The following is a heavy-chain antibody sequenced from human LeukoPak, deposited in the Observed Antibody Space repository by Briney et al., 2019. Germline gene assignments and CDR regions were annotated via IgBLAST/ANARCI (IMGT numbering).Heavy chain of an antibody. CDR3: ARDPPTMKGIFAPFFY. J-gene: IGHJ4*02. CDR1: GYTFTGYY. CDR2: INPNSGGT. V-gene: IGHV1-2*02. D-gene: IGHD3-3*01. Sequence: ASVKVSCKASGYTFTGYYMHWVRQAPGQGLEWMGWINPNSGGTNYAQKFQGRVTMTRDTSISTAYMELSRLRSDDTAVYYCARDPPTMKGIFAPFFYWGQGTLVAVSS.